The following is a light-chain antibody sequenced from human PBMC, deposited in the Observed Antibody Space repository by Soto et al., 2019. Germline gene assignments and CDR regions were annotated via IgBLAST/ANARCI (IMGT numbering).Light chain of an antibody. V-gene: IGKV3-11*01. CDR2: DAS. J-gene: IGKJ5*01. Sequence: TVLTQSPGTLSLSPCERATLSCRASQNVSSNLAWYQQRPGQPPRLLIYDASTRATGIPARFSGTGSGTDFTLAISSLDPKDFAIYYCQQRVDWPPTFGQGTRLEIK. CDR3: QQRVDWPPT. CDR1: QNVSSN.